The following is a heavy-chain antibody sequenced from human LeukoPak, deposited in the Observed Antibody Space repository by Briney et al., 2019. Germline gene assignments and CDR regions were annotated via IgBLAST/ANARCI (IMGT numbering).Heavy chain of an antibody. CDR2: FDPEDGET. CDR1: GYTFTGYY. V-gene: IGHV1-24*01. J-gene: IGHJ4*02. CDR3: ATGRVTAMN. D-gene: IGHD2-21*02. Sequence: ASVKVSCKASGYTFTGYYMHWVRQAPGKGLEWMGGFDPEDGETIYAQKFQGRVTMTEDTSTDTAYTELSSLRSEDTAVYYCATGRVTAMNWGQGTLVTVSS.